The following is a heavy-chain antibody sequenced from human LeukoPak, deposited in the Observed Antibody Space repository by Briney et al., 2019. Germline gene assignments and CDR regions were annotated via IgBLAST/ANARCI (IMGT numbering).Heavy chain of an antibody. CDR3: AREGITAAADY. CDR2: IKQDGSEK. Sequence: PGGSLRLSCAASALRFSSFAMTWVRQVPGKGLEWVANIKQDGSEKYYVDSVKGRFTISRDNAKNSLYLQVNSLRAEDTAVYYCAREGITAAADYWGQGTLVTVSS. D-gene: IGHD6-13*01. J-gene: IGHJ4*02. V-gene: IGHV3-7*01. CDR1: ALRFSSFA.